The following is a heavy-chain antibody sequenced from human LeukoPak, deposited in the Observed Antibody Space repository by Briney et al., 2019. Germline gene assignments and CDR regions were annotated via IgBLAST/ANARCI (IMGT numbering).Heavy chain of an antibody. V-gene: IGHV3-48*01. CDR3: AKDQGYYYDSSGESTDDAFDI. D-gene: IGHD3-22*01. CDR1: GFTFSSYS. Sequence: GGSLRLSCAASGFTFSSYSMNWVRQAPGKGLEWVSYISSSSSTIYYADSVKGRFTISRDNSKNTLYLQMNSLRAEDTAVYYCAKDQGYYYDSSGESTDDAFDIWGQGTMVTVSS. J-gene: IGHJ3*02. CDR2: ISSSSSTI.